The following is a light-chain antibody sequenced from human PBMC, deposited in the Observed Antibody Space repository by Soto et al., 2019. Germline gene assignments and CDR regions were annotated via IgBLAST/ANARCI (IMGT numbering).Light chain of an antibody. CDR3: QKYNIAPLT. CDR1: QGIGVY. V-gene: IGKV1-27*01. J-gene: IGKJ4*01. CDR2: AAS. Sequence: DIQMTRSPSSLSASLGDRVTITCRASQGIGVYLAWFQQKPGKVPKLLIYAASALQSGVPSRFSGSGSGTDFTLTISSLQPEDFATYYCQKYNIAPLTLGGGTKVEIK.